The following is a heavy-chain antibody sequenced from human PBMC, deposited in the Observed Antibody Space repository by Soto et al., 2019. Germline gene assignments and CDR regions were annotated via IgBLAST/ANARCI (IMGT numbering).Heavy chain of an antibody. CDR3: ARDDSMVAAAGQTTDAFDI. Sequence: GGSLRLSCAASGFTFSSYWMHWVRQAPGKGLVWVSRINSDGSSTSYADSVKGRFTISRDNAKNTLYLQMNSLRAEDTAVYYCARDDSMVAAAGQTTDAFDIWGQGTMVTVSS. D-gene: IGHD6-13*01. V-gene: IGHV3-74*01. CDR2: INSDGSST. J-gene: IGHJ3*02. CDR1: GFTFSSYW.